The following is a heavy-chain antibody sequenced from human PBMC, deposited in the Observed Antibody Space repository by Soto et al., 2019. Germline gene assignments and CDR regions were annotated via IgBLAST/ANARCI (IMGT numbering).Heavy chain of an antibody. J-gene: IGHJ4*02. D-gene: IGHD1-26*01. CDR3: ARDMPYAAGSLAGCDY. Sequence: PSETLSLTCTVSGDSITGSCWSWIRQPPGKTLEWIGYIYHSGTTTYNPSLKSRVSISVDTSKNQFSLRLTSVIAADTAVYYCARDMPYAAGSLAGCDYWGQGILVTVSS. CDR1: GDSITGSC. V-gene: IGHV4-59*01. CDR2: IYHSGTT.